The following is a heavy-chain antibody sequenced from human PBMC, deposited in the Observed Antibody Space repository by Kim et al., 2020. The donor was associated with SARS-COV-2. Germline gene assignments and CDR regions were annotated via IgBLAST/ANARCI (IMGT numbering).Heavy chain of an antibody. D-gene: IGHD3-16*01. V-gene: IGHV4-59*01. CDR2: T. J-gene: IGHJ4*02. CDR3: AFGVLPPLLDS. Sequence: TNCNSSLKSRVTISVDTSKTQCSLKLSSVTAADTAVYYCAFGVLPPLLDSWGQGTLVTVSS.